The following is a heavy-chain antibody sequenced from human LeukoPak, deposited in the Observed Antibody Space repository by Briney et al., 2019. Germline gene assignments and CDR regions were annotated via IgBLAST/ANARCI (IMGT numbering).Heavy chain of an antibody. CDR2: ISYDGNNK. CDR1: GFTFSSYA. Sequence: GGSLRLSCAASGFTFSSYAMHWVRQAPGKGLEWVAVISYDGNNKYYADSVKGRFTISRDNSKNTLYLQMNSLRAEDTAVYYCARAEGYWGQGTLVTVSS. J-gene: IGHJ4*02. CDR3: ARAEGY. V-gene: IGHV3-30-3*01.